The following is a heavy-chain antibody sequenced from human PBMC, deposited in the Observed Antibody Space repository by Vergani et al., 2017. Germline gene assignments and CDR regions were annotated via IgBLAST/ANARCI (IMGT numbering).Heavy chain of an antibody. J-gene: IGHJ4*02. CDR3: ARESGGVDY. CDR2: INTNTGDP. CDR1: GYTFTRYA. Sequence: QVQLVQSGAEVKKPGASVKVSCKASGYTFTRYALSWVRQAPGQGLEWLGWINTNTGDPTYAQAFRGRFVFSLDTSVSTAFLQISSLKAEDTAVYYCARESGGVDYWGQGTLVTVSS. V-gene: IGHV7-4-1*02. D-gene: IGHD6-25*01.